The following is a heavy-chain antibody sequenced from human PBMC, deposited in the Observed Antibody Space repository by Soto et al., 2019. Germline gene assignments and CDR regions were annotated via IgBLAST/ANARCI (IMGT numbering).Heavy chain of an antibody. CDR1: GYTLTDNY. J-gene: IGHJ4*02. Sequence: QVQLVQSGAEVKRPGASVKVSCKASGYTLTDNYMHWVREAPGQGLEWMGWITPNGGTNYAQKVQGRVTMARDTSISTAYMELSRLRSDDTAVYYWARSLTTLNKLLDYWCQGTLVTVSS. CDR2: ITPNGGT. CDR3: ARSLTTLNKLLDY. D-gene: IGHD4-4*01. V-gene: IGHV1-2*02.